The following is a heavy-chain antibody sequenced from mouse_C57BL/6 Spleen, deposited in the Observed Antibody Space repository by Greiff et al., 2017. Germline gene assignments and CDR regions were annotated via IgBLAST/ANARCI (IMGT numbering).Heavy chain of an antibody. CDR2: IYPGNSDT. CDR1: GYTFTSYW. Sequence: VHVKQSGTVLARPGASVKMSCKTSGYTFTSYWMHWVKQRPGQGLEWIGAIYPGNSDTSYNQKFKGKAKLTAVTSASTAYMELSSLTNEDSAVYYCTTLYDYDEYYAMDYWGQGTSVTVSS. V-gene: IGHV1-5*01. J-gene: IGHJ4*01. CDR3: TTLYDYDEYYAMDY. D-gene: IGHD2-4*01.